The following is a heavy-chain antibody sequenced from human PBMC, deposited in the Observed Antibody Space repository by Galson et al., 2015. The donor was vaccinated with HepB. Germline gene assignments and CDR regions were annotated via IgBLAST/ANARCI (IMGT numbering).Heavy chain of an antibody. J-gene: IGHJ6*04. Sequence: ETLSLTCSVSGGSINTYYWSWIRQPPGKGLEWIGFIHYSGTTNYAPSFKGRVTMSVDTSKNQFSLKLNSVTAADTAVYYCARRGRELNMGVWGKGTMVTVSS. D-gene: IGHD3-10*01. CDR3: ARRGRELNMGV. V-gene: IGHV4-59*08. CDR1: GGSINTYY. CDR2: IHYSGTT.